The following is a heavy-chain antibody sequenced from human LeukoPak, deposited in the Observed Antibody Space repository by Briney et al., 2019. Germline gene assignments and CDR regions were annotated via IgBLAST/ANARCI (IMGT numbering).Heavy chain of an antibody. Sequence: ASVKVSCKASGGTFSSYAISWVRQAPGQGLEWMGGIIPIFGTANYAQKFQGRVTITADESTSTAYMELSSLRSEDTAVYYCARLGRSIAVAGHFDYWGQGTLVTVSS. D-gene: IGHD6-19*01. CDR3: ARLGRSIAVAGHFDY. V-gene: IGHV1-69*13. J-gene: IGHJ4*02. CDR2: IIPIFGTA. CDR1: GGTFSSYA.